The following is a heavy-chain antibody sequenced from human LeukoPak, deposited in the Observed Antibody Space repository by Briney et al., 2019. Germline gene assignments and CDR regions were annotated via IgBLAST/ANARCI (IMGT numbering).Heavy chain of an antibody. J-gene: IGHJ4*02. Sequence: SETLSLTCTVSGGSISSYYWSWIRQPPGKGLEWIGYIYYSGNTNYNPSLKSRVTISLDTSKKQFSLKLSSVTAADTAVYYCAREGIAVAGSVWGQGTLVTVSS. CDR1: GGSISSYY. D-gene: IGHD6-19*01. CDR3: AREGIAVAGSV. CDR2: IYYSGNT. V-gene: IGHV4-59*01.